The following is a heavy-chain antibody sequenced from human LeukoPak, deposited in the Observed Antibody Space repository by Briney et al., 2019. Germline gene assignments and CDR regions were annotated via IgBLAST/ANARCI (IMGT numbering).Heavy chain of an antibody. CDR2: INQDESEK. CDR3: ARDGGWYKRGLDHYYYYMDV. CDR1: GMTFKNYW. D-gene: IGHD6-19*01. V-gene: IGHV3-7*03. Sequence: GGSLRLSCAVSGMTFKNYWMSWFRQTPGKGLEWVATINQDESEKYYLDSVKGRFTISRDNAKNSLYLQMNSLRVEDTALYYCARDGGWYKRGLDHYYYYMDVWGKGTTVIVSS. J-gene: IGHJ6*03.